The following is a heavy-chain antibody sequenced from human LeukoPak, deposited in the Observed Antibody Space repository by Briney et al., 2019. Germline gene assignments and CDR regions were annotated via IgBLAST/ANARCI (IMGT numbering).Heavy chain of an antibody. CDR1: GFTFGDYT. V-gene: IGHV3-49*04. CDR2: IRGKAYGGTT. J-gene: IGHJ4*02. D-gene: IGHD2-8*01. CDR3: TTDEWN. Sequence: PGRSLRLSCTASGFTFGDYTMNWVRQAPGKGLEWVGFIRGKAYGGTTEYAAPVKGRFTISRDDSKKMLFLQMNSLKIEDTAVYYCTTDEWNWGQGTLVTVSS.